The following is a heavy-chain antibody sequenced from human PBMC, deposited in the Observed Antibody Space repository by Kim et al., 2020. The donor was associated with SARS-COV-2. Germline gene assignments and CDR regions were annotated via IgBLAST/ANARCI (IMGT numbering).Heavy chain of an antibody. J-gene: IGHJ4*02. Sequence: GGSLRLSCAASGFTFSSYAMSWVRQAPGKGLEWVSAISGSGGSTYYAYSVKGRFTISRDNSKNTLYLQMNSLRAEDTAVYYCAKDYYYGSGSYGRFDYWGQGTLVTVSS. V-gene: IGHV3-23*01. D-gene: IGHD3-10*01. CDR1: GFTFSSYA. CDR2: ISGSGGST. CDR3: AKDYYYGSGSYGRFDY.